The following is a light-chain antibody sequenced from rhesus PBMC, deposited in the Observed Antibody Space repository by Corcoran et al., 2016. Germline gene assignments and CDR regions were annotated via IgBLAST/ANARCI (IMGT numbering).Light chain of an antibody. J-gene: IGKJ2*01. CDR3: QHYYGTPYS. CDR2: EAS. Sequence: DIQMTQSPSSLSASVGDRVTITCRASQGIINDLAWYQQKPGETPKLLIYEASSLQSGIPSRFRGSGSVTDFTHTISSLQPEEFATYYCQHYYGTPYSFGQGTKVEIK. CDR1: QGIIND. V-gene: IGKV1-33*02.